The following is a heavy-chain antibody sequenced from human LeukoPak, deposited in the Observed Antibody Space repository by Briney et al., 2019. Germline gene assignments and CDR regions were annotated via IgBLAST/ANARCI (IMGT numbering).Heavy chain of an antibody. D-gene: IGHD3-10*01. CDR2: MNPNSGNI. V-gene: IGHV1-8*01. Sequence: ASVKVSCKASGYTFTSYDINWVRQATGQGLEWMGWMNPNSGNIGYAQKFQGRVTMTRNTSISTAYMELSSLRSEDTAVYYCARIHLYYYGSGSHYYMDVWGKGTTVTISS. J-gene: IGHJ6*03. CDR1: GYTFTSYD. CDR3: ARIHLYYYGSGSHYYMDV.